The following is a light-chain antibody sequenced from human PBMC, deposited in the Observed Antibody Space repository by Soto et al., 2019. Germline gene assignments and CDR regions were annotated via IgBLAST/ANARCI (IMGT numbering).Light chain of an antibody. CDR3: QQYHTDWT. J-gene: IGKJ1*01. CDR1: QDINKN. Sequence: DIQMTQSPSSLSASVGDRVTITCQASQDINKNLIWYQQKPGKAPKLLIYDASDLETGVPSRFSGRGSGTEFTLTISSLQADDYATFYCQQYHTDWTFGQGTKVDIK. V-gene: IGKV1-33*01. CDR2: DAS.